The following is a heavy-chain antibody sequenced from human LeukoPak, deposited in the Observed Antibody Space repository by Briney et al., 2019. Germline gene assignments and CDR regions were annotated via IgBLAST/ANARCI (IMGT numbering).Heavy chain of an antibody. J-gene: IGHJ4*02. CDR3: AAKVELRSNGPYFNS. Sequence: GGSLRLSCAPSVFTVSSNYMSWVRQAPGKGLEWVSVIYSGGDTFYADSVKGRFTISRDNYKNPLYLQMNSLRAEDTAVYYCAAKVELRSNGPYFNSWGQGTLVTVSS. V-gene: IGHV3-53*01. D-gene: IGHD1-7*01. CDR2: IYSGGDT. CDR1: VFTVSSNY.